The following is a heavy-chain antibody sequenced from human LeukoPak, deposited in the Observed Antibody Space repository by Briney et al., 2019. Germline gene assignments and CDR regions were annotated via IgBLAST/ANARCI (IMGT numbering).Heavy chain of an antibody. D-gene: IGHD6-13*01. Sequence: GGSLRLSCAASGFTVSSNYMSWVRQAPGKGLEWVSVIYSGGSTYYADSVKGRFTISRDNSKNTLYLQMNSLRAEDTAVYYCARAYSSSWYFDYWGQGTLVTVSS. J-gene: IGHJ4*02. CDR1: GFTVSSNY. V-gene: IGHV3-66*01. CDR2: IYSGGST. CDR3: ARAYSSSWYFDY.